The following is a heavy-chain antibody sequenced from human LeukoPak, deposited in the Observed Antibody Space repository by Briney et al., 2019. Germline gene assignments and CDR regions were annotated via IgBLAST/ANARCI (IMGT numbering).Heavy chain of an antibody. D-gene: IGHD4-23*01. CDR1: GYTFTSYY. CDR2: INPNSGGT. V-gene: IGHV1-2*02. J-gene: IGHJ3*02. CDR3: ARVLLVTRGAFDI. Sequence: ASVKVSCKASGYTFTSYYMHWVRQAPGQGLEWMGWINPNSGGTNYAQTFQGRVTVTRDTSINTVYMELSSLRSDDTAVYYCARVLLVTRGAFDIWGQGTMVTVSS.